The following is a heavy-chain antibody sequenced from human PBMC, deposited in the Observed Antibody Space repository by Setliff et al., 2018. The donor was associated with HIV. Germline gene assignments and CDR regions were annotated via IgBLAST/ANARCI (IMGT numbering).Heavy chain of an antibody. Sequence: SETLSLTCTVSGGSTSSYFWSWIRQPAGKGLEWIGRIYASGSTSYNPSLKSRVTISVDTSKNQFSLKLSSVTAADTAVYYCARGPPATGFSRELDYWGQGTLVTVSS. J-gene: IGHJ4*02. CDR1: GGSTSSYF. V-gene: IGHV4-4*07. CDR3: ARGPPATGFSRELDY. CDR2: IYASGST. D-gene: IGHD3-9*01.